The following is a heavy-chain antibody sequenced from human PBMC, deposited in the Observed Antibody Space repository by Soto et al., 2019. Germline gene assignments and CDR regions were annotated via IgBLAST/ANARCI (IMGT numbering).Heavy chain of an antibody. D-gene: IGHD2-2*01. J-gene: IGHJ4*02. Sequence: QLQLQESGPGLVKPSETLSLTCTVSGGSISSSSYYWGWIRQPPGKGLEWIGSIYYSGSTYYNPSPQTRVTLSVLPPTHTSSLTLSSVTAAATAVDYCASPGRASWYGYCGQGTLVTVSS. CDR2: IYYSGST. CDR3: ASPGRASWYGY. V-gene: IGHV4-39*01. CDR1: GGSISSSSYY.